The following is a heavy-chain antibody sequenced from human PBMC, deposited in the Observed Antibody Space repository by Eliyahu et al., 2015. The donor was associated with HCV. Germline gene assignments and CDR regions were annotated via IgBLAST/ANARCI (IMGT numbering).Heavy chain of an antibody. D-gene: IGHD5-12*01. CDR2: IRSRTDGGTT. CDR1: GFTXSNAX. CDR3: TTDEYSGYDFDY. Sequence: EVQLVESGGGLVKPGGSLRLSCAASGFTXSNAXMNWVRQAPGKGLEXVGRIRSRTDGGTTDDAAPVKGRFSISRDDSKNTLYLQMNSLKTEDTAVYYCTTDEYSGYDFDYWGQGTLVTVSS. V-gene: IGHV3-15*01. J-gene: IGHJ4*02.